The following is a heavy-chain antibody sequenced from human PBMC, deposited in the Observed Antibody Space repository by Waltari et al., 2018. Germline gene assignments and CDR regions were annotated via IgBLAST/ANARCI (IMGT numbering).Heavy chain of an antibody. CDR1: GGSFSGYY. D-gene: IGHD3-22*01. V-gene: IGHV4-34*01. Sequence: QVQLQQWGAGLLKPSETLSLTCAVYGGSFSGYYWCWIRQPPGKGLEWIGEINHSGSTNYNPSLKSRVTISVDTSKNQFSLKLSSVTAADTAVYYCARSWRPTYYYDSSGYGNWGQGTLVIVSS. CDR2: INHSGST. J-gene: IGHJ4*02. CDR3: ARSWRPTYYYDSSGYGN.